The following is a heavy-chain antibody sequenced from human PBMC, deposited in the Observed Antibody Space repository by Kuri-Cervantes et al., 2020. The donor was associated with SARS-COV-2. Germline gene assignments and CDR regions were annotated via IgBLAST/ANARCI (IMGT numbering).Heavy chain of an antibody. V-gene: IGHV1-46*01. J-gene: IGHJ6*03. CDR2: INPSGGST. CDR1: GYTFTSYY. CDR3: ARSWGNWRYMDV. D-gene: IGHD1-1*01. Sequence: ASVKVSCKASGYTFTSYYMHWVRQAPGQGLEWMGIINPSGGSTSYAQKFQGRATMTRDTSTSTVYMELSSLRSEDTAVYYCARSWGNWRYMDVWGKGTTVTVSS.